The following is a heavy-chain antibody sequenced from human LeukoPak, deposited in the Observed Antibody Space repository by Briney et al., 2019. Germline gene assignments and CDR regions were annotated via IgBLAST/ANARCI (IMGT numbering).Heavy chain of an antibody. J-gene: IGHJ6*03. CDR2: ISSSSSTI. D-gene: IGHD3-3*01. Sequence: GGSLRLSCVVSGFTLNSYEMNWVRQAPGKGLEWVSYISSSSSTISYADSVKGRFTISRDNAKNSLYLQMNSLRAEDTAVYYCARRSSPDYYYTYYMDVWGKGTTVTVSS. CDR1: GFTLNSYE. CDR3: ARRSSPDYYYTYYMDV. V-gene: IGHV3-48*01.